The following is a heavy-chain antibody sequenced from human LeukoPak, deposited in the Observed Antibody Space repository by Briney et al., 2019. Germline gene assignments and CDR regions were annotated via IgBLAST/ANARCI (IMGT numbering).Heavy chain of an antibody. CDR3: ARVIVATISFDY. Sequence: GASVKVSCKASGYTFTGYYMHWVRQAPGQGLEWMGWINPNSGGTNYAQKFQGRVTMTRDTSISTSYMELSRLRSDDTAVYYCARVIVATISFDYWGQGTLVTVSS. V-gene: IGHV1-2*02. J-gene: IGHJ4*02. CDR1: GYTFTGYY. D-gene: IGHD5-12*01. CDR2: INPNSGGT.